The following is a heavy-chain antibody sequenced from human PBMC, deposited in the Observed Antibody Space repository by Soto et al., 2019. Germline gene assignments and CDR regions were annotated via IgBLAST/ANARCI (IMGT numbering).Heavy chain of an antibody. J-gene: IGHJ6*02. Sequence: QVQLVQSGAEVKKPGSSVKVSCKASGGTFSSYAISWVRQAPGQGLEWMGGIIPIPGTANYAQKFQGRVTITADESTSTAYMELSSLRSEDTAVYYCARSQGSSTSLEIYYYYYYGMDVWGQATTVTVSS. CDR1: GGTFSSYA. CDR3: ARSQGSSTSLEIYYYYYYGMDV. D-gene: IGHD2-2*01. V-gene: IGHV1-69*01. CDR2: IIPIPGTA.